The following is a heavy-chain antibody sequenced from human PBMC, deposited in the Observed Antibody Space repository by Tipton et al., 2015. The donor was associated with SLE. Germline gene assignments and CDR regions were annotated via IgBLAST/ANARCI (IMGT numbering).Heavy chain of an antibody. CDR3: ARRGSGFIVDYFDY. V-gene: IGHV4-39*01. CDR2: IYYSGTT. D-gene: IGHD3-3*01. J-gene: IGHJ4*02. Sequence: TLSLTCTVSGGAISRSSYYRGWIRQPPGKGLEWIGSIYYSGTTYYSPSLKSRVTISVDTSNNQFSLKLSSVTAADTAVYYCARRGSGFIVDYFDYWGQGTLVTVSS. CDR1: GGAISRSSYY.